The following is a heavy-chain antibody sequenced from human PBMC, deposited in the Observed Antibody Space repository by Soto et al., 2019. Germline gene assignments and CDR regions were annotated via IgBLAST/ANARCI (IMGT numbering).Heavy chain of an antibody. CDR2: IYYSGST. CDR3: ARARGGLFQS. V-gene: IGHV4-39*01. D-gene: IGHD3-16*01. J-gene: IGHJ5*02. Sequence: PSETLSLTXTVSGGSISSSSYYWGWIRQPPGKGLEWIGSIYYSGSTYYNPSLKSRVTISVDTSKNQFSLKLSSVTAADTAVYYCARARGGLFQSWGQGTLVTVSS. CDR1: GGSISSSSYY.